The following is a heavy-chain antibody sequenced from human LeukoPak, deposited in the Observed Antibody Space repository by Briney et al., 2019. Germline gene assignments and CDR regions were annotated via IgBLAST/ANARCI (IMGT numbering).Heavy chain of an antibody. CDR1: GYTFTSYG. CDR3: ARDPDYDFWSGYYSY. Sequence: ASVKVSCMASGYTFTSYGISWVRQAPGQGLEWMGWISAYNGNTNYAQKLQGRVTMTTDTSTSTAYMELRSLRSDDTAVYYCARDPDYDFWSGYYSYWGQGTLVTVSS. CDR2: ISAYNGNT. V-gene: IGHV1-18*01. D-gene: IGHD3-3*01. J-gene: IGHJ4*02.